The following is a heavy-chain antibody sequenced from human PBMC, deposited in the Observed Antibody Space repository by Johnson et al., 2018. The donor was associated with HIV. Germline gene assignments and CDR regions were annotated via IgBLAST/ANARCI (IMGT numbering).Heavy chain of an antibody. V-gene: IGHV3-66*01. J-gene: IGHJ3*02. CDR1: GFTVSSNY. CDR3: ARGDGYRRAFDI. CDR2: IYSGGSI. Sequence: VQLVESGGGVVQPGGSLRLSCAASGFTVSSNYMSWVRQAPGKGLEWVSVIYSGGSIYYADSVKGRFTISMDNAKNSLYLQMNSLRAEDTAVYYCARGDGYRRAFDIWGQGTMVTVSS. D-gene: IGHD1-1*01.